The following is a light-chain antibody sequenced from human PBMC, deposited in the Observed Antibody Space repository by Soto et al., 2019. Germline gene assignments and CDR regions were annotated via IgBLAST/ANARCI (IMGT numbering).Light chain of an antibody. CDR3: LLYYAASYV. CDR2: STT. J-gene: IGLJ1*01. CDR1: TGPVTSGFY. V-gene: IGLV7-43*01. Sequence: QSVVTQEPSVSVSPGGSVTLSCASSTGPVTSGFYPHWVQQKPGQAPRTLIYSTTHSHSWTPARFSGSRLGGKAALTLSGVQHEDEDDYYCLLYYAASYVFGAGTKVTVL.